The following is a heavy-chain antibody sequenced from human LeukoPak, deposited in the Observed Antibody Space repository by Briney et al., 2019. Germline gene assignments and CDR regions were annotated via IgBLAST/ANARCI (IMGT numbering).Heavy chain of an antibody. Sequence: GGSLRLSCAASGFTFSSYEMNWVRQAPGKGLEWVSYISSSGSTIYYADSVKGRLTISRDNAKNSLYLQMNSLRAEDTAVYYCAREYYDFWSANYDYWGQGTLVTVSS. D-gene: IGHD3-3*01. V-gene: IGHV3-48*03. CDR1: GFTFSSYE. CDR3: AREYYDFWSANYDY. CDR2: ISSSGSTI. J-gene: IGHJ4*02.